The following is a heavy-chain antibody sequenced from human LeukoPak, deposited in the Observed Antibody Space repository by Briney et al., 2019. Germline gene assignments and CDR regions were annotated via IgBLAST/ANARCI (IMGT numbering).Heavy chain of an antibody. CDR3: ARDLMDIVVVPAAPQSYGMDV. J-gene: IGHJ6*02. CDR1: GFTFSDYY. V-gene: IGHV3-11*01. Sequence: GGSLRLSCAASGFTFSDYYMSWIRQAPGKGLEWVSYISGSGSTIYYADSVKGRFTISGDNAKNSLYLQMNSLRAEDTAVYYCARDLMDIVVVPAAPQSYGMDVWGQGTTVTVSS. CDR2: ISGSGSTI. D-gene: IGHD2-2*03.